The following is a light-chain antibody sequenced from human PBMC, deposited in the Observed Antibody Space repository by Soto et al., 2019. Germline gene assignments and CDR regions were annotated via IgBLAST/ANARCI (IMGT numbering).Light chain of an antibody. CDR2: YDD. CDR3: AAWADSLNGVF. V-gene: IGLV1-36*01. Sequence: QSVLTQPPSVSEAPRQRVTISCSGSTSNIGNNAVSWYQQLPGKAPKLLIYYDDLLPSGVSDRFSGSKSGTSASLAISGLQSEDEADYYCAAWADSLNGVFFGGGTKLTVL. J-gene: IGLJ2*01. CDR1: TSNIGNNA.